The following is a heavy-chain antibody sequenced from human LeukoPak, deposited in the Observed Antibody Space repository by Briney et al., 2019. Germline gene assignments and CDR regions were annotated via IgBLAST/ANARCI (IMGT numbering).Heavy chain of an antibody. CDR2: ISSSSSYI. CDR1: GFTFSSYS. Sequence: PGGSLRLSCAASGFTFSSYSMNWVRQAPGKGLEWVSSISSSSSYIYYADSVKGRFTISRDNAKNSLYLQMNSLRAEDTAVYYCARDLIPLGTGIVATRSFGHWGQGTLVTVSS. V-gene: IGHV3-21*01. D-gene: IGHD5-12*01. J-gene: IGHJ4*02. CDR3: ARDLIPLGTGIVATRSFGH.